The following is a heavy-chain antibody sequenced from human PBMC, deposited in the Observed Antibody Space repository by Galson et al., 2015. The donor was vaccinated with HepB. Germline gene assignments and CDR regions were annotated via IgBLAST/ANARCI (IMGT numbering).Heavy chain of an antibody. D-gene: IGHD6-6*01. J-gene: IGHJ4*02. Sequence: SLRLSCAASGFTFSSYAMHWVRQAPGKGLEWVAVISYDGSNKYYADSVKGRFTISRDNSKNTLYLQMNSLRAEDTAVYYCARVEYKGDYWGQGTLVTVSS. CDR1: GFTFSSYA. V-gene: IGHV3-30*04. CDR2: ISYDGSNK. CDR3: ARVEYKGDY.